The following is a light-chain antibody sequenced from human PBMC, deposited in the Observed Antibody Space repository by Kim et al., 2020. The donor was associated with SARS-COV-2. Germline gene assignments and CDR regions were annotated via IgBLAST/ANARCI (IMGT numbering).Light chain of an antibody. Sequence: TAGHTCTGTSTDVDDEGKTWLQQHQGHPTEPLSSSNDDRPSAIAERFCACRSGDAAYLTITGSQPQDEADDYCSAWDSSLSAWVFGGGTKLTVL. CDR1: STDVDDEG. CDR2: SND. J-gene: IGLJ3*02. CDR3: SAWDSSLSAWV. V-gene: IGLV10-54*01.